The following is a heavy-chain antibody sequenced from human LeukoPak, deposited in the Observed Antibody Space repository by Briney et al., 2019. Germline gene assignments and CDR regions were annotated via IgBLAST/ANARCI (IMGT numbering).Heavy chain of an antibody. CDR1: GYTFTSYD. V-gene: IGHV1-8*01. Sequence: ASVKVPCKASGYTFTSYDINWVRQATGQGLEWMGWMNPNSGNTGYAQKFQGRVTMTRNTSISTAYMELSSLRSEDTAVYYCARGGTMVRGVRRNWFDPWGQGTLVTVSS. J-gene: IGHJ5*02. CDR3: ARGGTMVRGVRRNWFDP. CDR2: MNPNSGNT. D-gene: IGHD3-10*01.